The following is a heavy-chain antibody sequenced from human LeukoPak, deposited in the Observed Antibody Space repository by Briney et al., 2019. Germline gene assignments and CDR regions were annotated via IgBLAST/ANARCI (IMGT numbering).Heavy chain of an antibody. CDR2: ITSSGNTM. Sequence: GGSLRLSCAASGFTFSSYEMNWVRQAPWKGLEWVSFITSSGNTMYYADSVKGRFTISRDNAKNSLYLQMNSLRADDTAVYYCARLRSKYWFDPWGQGTLVTVSS. D-gene: IGHD4-11*01. J-gene: IGHJ5*02. CDR1: GFTFSSYE. V-gene: IGHV3-48*03. CDR3: ARLRSKYWFDP.